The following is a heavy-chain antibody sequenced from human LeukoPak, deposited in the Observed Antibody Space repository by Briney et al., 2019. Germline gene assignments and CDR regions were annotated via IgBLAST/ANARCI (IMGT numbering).Heavy chain of an antibody. CDR2: IYHSGST. J-gene: IGHJ4*02. Sequence: SETLSLTCTVSGYSISSGYYWGWIRQPPGKGLEWIGSIYHSGSTYYNPSLKSRVTISVDTSKNQFSLKLSSVTAADTAVYYCAIMRAHQLLSPPFDYWGQGTLVTVSS. V-gene: IGHV4-38-2*02. D-gene: IGHD2-2*01. CDR3: AIMRAHQLLSPPFDY. CDR1: GYSISSGYY.